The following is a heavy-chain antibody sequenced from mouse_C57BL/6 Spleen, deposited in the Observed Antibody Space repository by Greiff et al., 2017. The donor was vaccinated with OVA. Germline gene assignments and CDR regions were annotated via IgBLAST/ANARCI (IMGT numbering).Heavy chain of an antibody. CDR1: GYAFSSSW. CDR2: IYPGDGDT. Sequence: QVQLQQSGPELVKPGASVKISCKASGYAFSSSWMNWVKQRPGKGLEWIGRIYPGDGDTNYNGKFKGKATLTADKSSSTAYMQLSSLTSEDSAVYCCARKGNYRVYWGQGTTLTVSS. V-gene: IGHV1-82*01. J-gene: IGHJ2*01. CDR3: ARKGNYRVY. D-gene: IGHD2-1*01.